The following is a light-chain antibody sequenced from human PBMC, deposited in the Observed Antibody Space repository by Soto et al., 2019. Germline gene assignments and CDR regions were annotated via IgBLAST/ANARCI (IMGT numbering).Light chain of an antibody. CDR2: DVN. J-gene: IGLJ1*01. CDR3: CSYAGTPYV. Sequence: QSALTQPRSVSGSPGQSVTISCTGTSSDVGAYNYVSWYQQHPDKAPKFMIYDVNKRPSGVPDRFSGSKSGNTASLTISGLQADDEADYYCCSYAGTPYVFGTGTELTVL. V-gene: IGLV2-11*01. CDR1: SSDVGAYNY.